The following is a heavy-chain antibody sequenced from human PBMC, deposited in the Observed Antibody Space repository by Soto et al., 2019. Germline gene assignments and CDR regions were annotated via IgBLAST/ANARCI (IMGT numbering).Heavy chain of an antibody. Sequence: SETLSLTCTVSGDSISSGGSSWSWIRQRPGKGLEWIGYIYYSGSTHYNPSLKSRVTISVDTSKDQFSLKLGSLTAADTAVYYCARGTTGNNRLDPWGQGTLVTVSS. CDR3: ARGTTGNNRLDP. V-gene: IGHV4-31*03. CDR1: GDSISSGGSS. CDR2: IYYSGST. D-gene: IGHD1-7*01. J-gene: IGHJ5*02.